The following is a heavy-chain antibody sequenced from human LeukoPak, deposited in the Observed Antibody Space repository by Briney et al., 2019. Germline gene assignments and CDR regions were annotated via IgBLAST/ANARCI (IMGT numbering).Heavy chain of an antibody. J-gene: IGHJ4*02. Sequence: PSETLSLTCTVSGGSISSSSYYWGWIRQPPGKGLEWIGSIYYSGSTYYNPSLKSRVTISVDTSKNQFSLKLSSVTAADTAVYYCARHYYDSSGYLLGNYFDYWGQGTLVTVSS. D-gene: IGHD3-22*01. CDR3: ARHYYDSSGYLLGNYFDY. CDR2: IYYSGST. CDR1: GGSISSSSYY. V-gene: IGHV4-39*01.